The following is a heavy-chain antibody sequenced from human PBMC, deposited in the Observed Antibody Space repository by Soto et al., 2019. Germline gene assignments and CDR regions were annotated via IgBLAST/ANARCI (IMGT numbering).Heavy chain of an antibody. CDR1: GGSISSGDYY. Sequence: QVQLQESGPGLVKPSQTLSLTCTVSGGSISSGDYYWSWIRQPPGKGLEWIGYIYYSGSTYYNPSIKSRVTISVDTSKNQFSLKLSSVTAADTAVYYCAAAGYGTNGLCPGGDYYYGMDVWGQGTTVTVSS. J-gene: IGHJ6*02. CDR2: IYYSGST. D-gene: IGHD2-8*01. V-gene: IGHV4-30-4*01. CDR3: AAAGYGTNGLCPGGDYYYGMDV.